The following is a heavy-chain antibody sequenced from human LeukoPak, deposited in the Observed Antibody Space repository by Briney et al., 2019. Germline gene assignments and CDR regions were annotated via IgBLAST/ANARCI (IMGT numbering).Heavy chain of an antibody. Sequence: PSETLSLTCAAYGGSFSGYYWSWIRQPPGKGLEWIGEINHSGSTNYNPSLKSRVTISVDTSKNQFSLKLSSVTAADTAVYYCARGRVAGQYYYYYYYMDVWGKGTTVTISS. CDR3: ARGRVAGQYYYYYYYMDV. J-gene: IGHJ6*03. V-gene: IGHV4-34*01. D-gene: IGHD6-19*01. CDR1: GGSFSGYY. CDR2: INHSGST.